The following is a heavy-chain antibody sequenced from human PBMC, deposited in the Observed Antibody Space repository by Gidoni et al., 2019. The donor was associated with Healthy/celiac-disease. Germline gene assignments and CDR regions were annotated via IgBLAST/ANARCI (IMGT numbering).Heavy chain of an antibody. CDR1: GGSISSGSYY. V-gene: IGHV4-61*02. J-gene: IGHJ6*02. D-gene: IGHD6-19*01. CDR3: ARDQGSSGWQYYYYYGMDV. CDR2: IYTSGST. Sequence: QVQLQESGPGLVKPSQTLSLTCTVSGGSISSGSYYWCWIRQPAGKGLEWIGRIYTSGSTNYNPSLKSRVTISVDTYKNQFSLKLSSVTAADTAVYYCARDQGSSGWQYYYYYGMDVWGQGTTVTVSS.